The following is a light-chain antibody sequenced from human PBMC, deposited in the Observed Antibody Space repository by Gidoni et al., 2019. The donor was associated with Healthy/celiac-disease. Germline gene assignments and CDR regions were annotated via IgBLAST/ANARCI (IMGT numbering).Light chain of an antibody. Sequence: SYVLTQPPSVSVAPGQTARITCGGNNIGSTSVHWYQQKPGQAPVLVVYDASDRPSGIPERFSGSNSGNTATLTISRVEAGDEADYYCQVWDSSSDQYVFGPGTKVTVL. CDR1: NIGSTS. V-gene: IGLV3-21*02. CDR3: QVWDSSSDQYV. J-gene: IGLJ1*01. CDR2: DAS.